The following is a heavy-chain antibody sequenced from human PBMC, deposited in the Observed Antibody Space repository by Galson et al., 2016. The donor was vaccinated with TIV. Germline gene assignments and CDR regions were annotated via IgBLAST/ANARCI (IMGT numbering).Heavy chain of an antibody. V-gene: IGHV5-51*01. CDR3: ARQYDFGDYRGDAFDI. CDR1: GYSFSNYW. D-gene: IGHD4-17*01. CDR2: VNPGGSII. J-gene: IGHJ3*02. Sequence: QSGAEVKKPGESLKISCQGSGYSFSNYWIAWVRQVPGKGLEWVGVVNPGGSIIRYSPPFQGQVTISSDKSINTAYLQWISLKASDTATYYCARQYDFGDYRGDAFDIWGQGTMVIVSS.